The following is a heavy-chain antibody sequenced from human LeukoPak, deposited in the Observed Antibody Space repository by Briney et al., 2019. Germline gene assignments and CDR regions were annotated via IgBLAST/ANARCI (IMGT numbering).Heavy chain of an antibody. CDR3: AKAPQRDYGDYWYFDL. Sequence: GGSLRLSCAASGFTFSSYAMSWVRQAPGKGLEWVSAISGSGSSTYYADSVRGRFTISRDNSKNTLYLQMNSLRAEDTAVYYCAKAPQRDYGDYWYFDLWGRGTLVTVSA. D-gene: IGHD4-17*01. CDR2: ISGSGSST. J-gene: IGHJ2*01. CDR1: GFTFSSYA. V-gene: IGHV3-23*01.